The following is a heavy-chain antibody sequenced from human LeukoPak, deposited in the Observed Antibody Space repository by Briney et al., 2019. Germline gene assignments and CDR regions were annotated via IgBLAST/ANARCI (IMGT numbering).Heavy chain of an antibody. J-gene: IGHJ6*02. Sequence: PGGSLRLSCVASEFTFSRYNMNWVRQAPGQGLEWISYITSGSSATYYADSVKGRFTISRDNAKNSLSLQMNSLRDEDTAVYYCARGGYNPQYYYYAMDVWGQGTTVTVSS. V-gene: IGHV3-48*02. CDR2: ITSGSSAT. D-gene: IGHD5-18*01. CDR3: ARGGYNPQYYYYAMDV. CDR1: EFTFSRYN.